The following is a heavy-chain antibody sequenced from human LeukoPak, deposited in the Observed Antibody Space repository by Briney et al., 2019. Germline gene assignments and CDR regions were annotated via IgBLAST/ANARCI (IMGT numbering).Heavy chain of an antibody. D-gene: IGHD1-14*01. CDR2: IYYSGGT. CDR3: ARQAVIIPTGVEGPWFDP. J-gene: IGHJ5*02. Sequence: GSLRLSCAASGFTFSSYGMHWVRQTPGKGLEWIGYIYYSGGTNYNPSLKSRVTISVDTSKNQFSLKLTSVTAADTAIYYCARQAVIIPTGVEGPWFDPWGQGTLVAVSS. CDR1: GFTFSSYG. V-gene: IGHV4-59*08.